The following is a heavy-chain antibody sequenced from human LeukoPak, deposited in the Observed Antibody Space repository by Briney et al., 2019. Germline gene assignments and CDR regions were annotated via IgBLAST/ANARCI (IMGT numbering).Heavy chain of an antibody. CDR1: GGSISIYY. Sequence: AETLSLTCTLSGGSISIYYWSWIRQPAGKGLEWIGRIYTSGSTNYNPSLKSRVTMSVDTSKNQFSLKLSSVTAADTAVYYCARDRDYYDSHAFDIWGQGTMVTVSS. CDR3: ARDRDYYDSHAFDI. D-gene: IGHD3-22*01. CDR2: IYTSGST. J-gene: IGHJ3*02. V-gene: IGHV4-4*07.